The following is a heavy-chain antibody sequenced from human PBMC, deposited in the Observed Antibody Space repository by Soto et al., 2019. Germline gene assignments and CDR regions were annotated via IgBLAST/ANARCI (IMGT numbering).Heavy chain of an antibody. J-gene: IGHJ4*02. D-gene: IGHD3-22*01. CDR1: GFSLSTSGVG. Sequence: SGPTLVNPTQTLTLTCTFSGFSLSTSGVGVGWIRQPPGKALEWLALIYRDDDKRYSPSLKSRLTITKDTSKNQVVLTMTNMDPVDTATYFCARSSGYTPRFDFWGQGALVTVSS. CDR2: IYRDDDK. CDR3: ARSSGYTPRFDF. V-gene: IGHV2-5*02.